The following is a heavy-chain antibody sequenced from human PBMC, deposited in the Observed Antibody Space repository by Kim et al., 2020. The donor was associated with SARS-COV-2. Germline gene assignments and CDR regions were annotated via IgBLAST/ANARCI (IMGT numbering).Heavy chain of an antibody. D-gene: IGHD2-15*01. CDR3: ARLGGYSRDY. V-gene: IGHV3-7*03. Sequence: GGSLRLSCAASGFTFSTYWMSWVRQAPGKGLEWVANIKQDGSEKYYVDSVKGRFTISRDNAENSLYLQMSSLRGEDTAVYYCARLGGYSRDYWGQGTLVTVSS. CDR1: GFTFSTYW. J-gene: IGHJ4*02. CDR2: IKQDGSEK.